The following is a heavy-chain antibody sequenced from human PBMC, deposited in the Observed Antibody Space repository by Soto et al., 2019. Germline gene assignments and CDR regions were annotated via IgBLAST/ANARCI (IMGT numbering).Heavy chain of an antibody. V-gene: IGHV3-23*01. CDR1: GCTFSSYA. Sequence: GGSLRLSCAASGCTFSSYAMSWVRQAPGKGLEWVSAISGSGGSTYYADSVKGRFTISRDNSKNTLYLQMNSLRAEETAVYYCEQEGEAHRTYYYGMDVWGQGTTVTVSS. J-gene: IGHJ6*02. D-gene: IGHD3-16*01. CDR3: EQEGEAHRTYYYGMDV. CDR2: ISGSGGST.